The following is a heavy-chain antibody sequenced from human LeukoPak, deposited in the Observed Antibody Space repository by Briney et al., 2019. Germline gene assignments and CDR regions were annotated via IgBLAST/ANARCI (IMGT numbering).Heavy chain of an antibody. J-gene: IGHJ4*02. CDR2: ISYDGSNK. D-gene: IGHD5-12*01. CDR1: GFTFSSYG. CDR3: ARDRSGFYSVDH. Sequence: PGGSLRLSCAASGFTFSSYGMHWVRQAPGKGLEWVAVISYDGSNKYYADSVKGRFTISRDNAKKSLYLQMNLLRAEDTAVYYCARDRSGFYSVDHWGQGTLVIVSS. V-gene: IGHV3-30*12.